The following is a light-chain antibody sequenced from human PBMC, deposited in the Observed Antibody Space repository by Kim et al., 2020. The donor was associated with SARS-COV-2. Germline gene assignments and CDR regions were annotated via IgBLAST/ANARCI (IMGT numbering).Light chain of an antibody. CDR1: SLRIYY. CDR3: NSRDSSGNHLV. CDR2: GKN. Sequence: ALGQTVRITCQGDSLRIYYASWYQQKPGQAPLLVIYGKNNRPSGIPDRFSGSSSGNTASLTITGAQAEDEADYYCNSRDSSGNHLVFGGGTQLTVL. J-gene: IGLJ2*01. V-gene: IGLV3-19*01.